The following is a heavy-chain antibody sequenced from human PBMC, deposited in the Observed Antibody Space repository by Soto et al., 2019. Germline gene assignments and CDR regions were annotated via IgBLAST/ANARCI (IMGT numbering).Heavy chain of an antibody. Sequence: SQTLSLTCTVSGGSISSSSYYWGWIRQPPGKGLEWIGSIYYSGSTYYNPSLKSRVTISVDTSKNQFSLKLSSVTAADTAVYYCARPSYCSGGSCSYYFDYWGQGTLVTVSS. J-gene: IGHJ4*02. CDR2: IYYSGST. V-gene: IGHV4-39*01. D-gene: IGHD2-15*01. CDR3: ARPSYCSGGSCSYYFDY. CDR1: GGSISSSSYY.